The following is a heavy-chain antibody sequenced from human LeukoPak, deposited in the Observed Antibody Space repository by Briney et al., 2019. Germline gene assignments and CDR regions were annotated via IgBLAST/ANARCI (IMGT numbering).Heavy chain of an antibody. J-gene: IGHJ4*02. CDR2: IYYTGTT. CDR1: SGFLNSSNYY. CDR3: ARTSYVAGANY. D-gene: IGHD6-19*01. V-gene: IGHV4-39*01. Sequence: TSETLSLTCSVSSGFLNSSNYYWGWIRQSPGKGLECIGTIYYTGTTYYNPSLESRVTISVDTSKNQFSLKLSSVTAADTAVYYCARTSYVAGANYWGQGTLVTVSS.